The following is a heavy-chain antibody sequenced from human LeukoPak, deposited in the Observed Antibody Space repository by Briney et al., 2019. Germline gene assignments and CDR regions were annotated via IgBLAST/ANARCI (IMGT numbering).Heavy chain of an antibody. Sequence: GGSLRLSCAASGFTFSGYWMYWVRQAPGKGLVWVSRINMDGFSISYADSVKGRFTISRDNAKNTLYLQMNSLRAEDTAVYYCAKVRGPGFLEWLLFDYWGQGTLVTVSS. CDR3: AKVRGPGFLEWLLFDY. CDR1: GFTFSGYW. CDR2: INMDGFSI. J-gene: IGHJ4*02. D-gene: IGHD3-3*01. V-gene: IGHV3-74*01.